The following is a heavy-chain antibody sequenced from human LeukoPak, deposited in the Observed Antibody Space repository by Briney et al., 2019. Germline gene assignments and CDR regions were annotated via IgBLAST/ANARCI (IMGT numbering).Heavy chain of an antibody. CDR2: INPNSGGT. V-gene: IGHV1-2*02. CDR1: GYTFTGYY. J-gene: IGHJ4*02. Sequence: ASVKVSCKASGYTFTGYYMHSVRQAPGQGLEWMGWINPNSGGTNYAQKFQGRVTMTRDTSISTAYMELSRLRSDDTAVYYCARDIVVVPAAIPTECDYWGQGTMVTVSS. CDR3: ARDIVVVPAAIPTECDY. D-gene: IGHD2-2*01.